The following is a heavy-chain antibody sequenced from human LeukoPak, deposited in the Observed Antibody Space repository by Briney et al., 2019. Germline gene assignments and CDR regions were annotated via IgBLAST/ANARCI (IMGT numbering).Heavy chain of an antibody. CDR2: TYYRSKWYK. D-gene: IGHD2-8*01. CDR3: ARDLGYCTNGVCHTRFDY. CDR1: GDSVSSNSAT. J-gene: IGHJ4*02. V-gene: IGHV6-1*01. Sequence: SQTLSLTCAISGDSVSSNSATWNWIRQSPSRGLEWLGRTYYRSKWYKYYAVSVKGRITINPDTSKNQFSLQLNSVTPEDTAVYYCARDLGYCTNGVCHTRFDYWGQGTLVAVSS.